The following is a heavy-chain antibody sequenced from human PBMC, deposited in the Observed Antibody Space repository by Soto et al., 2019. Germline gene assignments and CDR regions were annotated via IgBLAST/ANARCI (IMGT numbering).Heavy chain of an antibody. CDR3: AKARCTGNSCYVPDY. V-gene: IGHV3-23*01. Sequence: GGSLRLSCSASGFPFNSYTMAWVRQAPGKGLEWVSSISGSGSSPSYADSVQGRFIIYRDNSRTTLSLQMNSLRAEDTATYYCAKARCTGNSCYVPDYWGHGSLVTVSS. CDR1: GFPFNSYT. D-gene: IGHD2-8*02. CDR2: ISGSGSSP. J-gene: IGHJ4*01.